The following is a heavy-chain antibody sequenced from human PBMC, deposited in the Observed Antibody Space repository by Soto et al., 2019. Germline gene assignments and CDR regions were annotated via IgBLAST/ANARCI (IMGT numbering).Heavy chain of an antibody. CDR2: ISSSSSYI. CDR1: GFTFSSYS. CDR3: ARGVSGSYTLYYFDY. Sequence: GGSLRLSCAASGFTFSSYSMNWVRQAPGKGLEWVSSISSSSSYIYYADSVKGRFTISRDNAKISLYLQMNSLRAEDTAVYYCARGVSGSYTLYYFDYWGQGTLVTVSS. D-gene: IGHD1-26*01. V-gene: IGHV3-21*01. J-gene: IGHJ4*02.